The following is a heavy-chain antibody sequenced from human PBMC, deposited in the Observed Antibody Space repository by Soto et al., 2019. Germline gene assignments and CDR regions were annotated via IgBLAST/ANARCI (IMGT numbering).Heavy chain of an antibody. CDR3: VRDRPNGPNDADY. J-gene: IGHJ4*02. CDR1: GFTFSRFS. CDR2: VSYDGSTT. D-gene: IGHD1-1*01. V-gene: IGHV3-30-3*01. Sequence: PGGSLRLSCVASGFTFSRFSMHWARQAPGKGLEWVAVVSYDGSTTYYVDSVRGRFTISRDISGNTLSLEMNSLRPEDTAVYYCVRDRPNGPNDADYWGQGTPVTVSS.